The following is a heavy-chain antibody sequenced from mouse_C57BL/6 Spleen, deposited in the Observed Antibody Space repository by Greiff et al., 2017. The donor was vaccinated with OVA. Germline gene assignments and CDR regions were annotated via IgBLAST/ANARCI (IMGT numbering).Heavy chain of an antibody. CDR1: GFTFSSYG. CDR2: ISSGGSYT. D-gene: IGHD3-2*02. V-gene: IGHV5-6*01. CDR3: ARDSSGLAY. Sequence: EVQLLESGGDLVKPGGSLKLSCAASGFTFSSYGMSWVRQTPDKRLEWVATISSGGSYTYYPDSVKGRFTISRDNAKNTLYLQMSSLKSEDTAMYYCARDSSGLAYWGQGTLVTVSA. J-gene: IGHJ3*01.